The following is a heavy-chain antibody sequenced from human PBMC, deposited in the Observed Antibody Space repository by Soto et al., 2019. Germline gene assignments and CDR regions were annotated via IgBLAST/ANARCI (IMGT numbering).Heavy chain of an antibody. D-gene: IGHD5-12*01. CDR2: IYHSGST. CDR1: GGSISTYY. V-gene: IGHV4-59*08. Sequence: QVQLQESGPGLVKPSETLSLTCTVSGGSISTYYWSWVRQPPGKGLEWIGYIYHSGSTNYNPSLESRVTMSVDTSKNQFSLKLSSVAAADTAVYYCARHTDIVSSTVDNWGQGILVTVSS. J-gene: IGHJ4*02. CDR3: ARHTDIVSSTVDN.